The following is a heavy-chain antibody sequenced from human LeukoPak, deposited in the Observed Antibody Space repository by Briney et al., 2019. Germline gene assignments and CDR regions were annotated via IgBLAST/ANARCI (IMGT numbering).Heavy chain of an antibody. Sequence: GGSLRLSCAASGFTFSSHTMGWVRQAPGKGLEWVSGISGSGVNTYYADSVKSRFTISRDNSKNTLYLQMDSLRAEDTAVYYCAKAFGRATYDFWGQGILVTVSS. CDR3: AKAFGRATYDF. J-gene: IGHJ4*02. V-gene: IGHV3-23*01. CDR1: GFTFSSHT. D-gene: IGHD1-26*01. CDR2: ISGSGVNT.